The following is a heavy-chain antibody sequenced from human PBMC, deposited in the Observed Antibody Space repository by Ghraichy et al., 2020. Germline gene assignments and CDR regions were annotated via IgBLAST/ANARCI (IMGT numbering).Heavy chain of an antibody. CDR1: GYTFTSYD. V-gene: IGHV1-8*02. CDR2: MNPNSGNT. J-gene: IGHJ4*02. CDR3: ARGRRGGSGRYYRPLDY. D-gene: IGHD3-10*01. Sequence: ASVKVSCKASGYTFTSYDINWVRQAPGQGLEWMGWMNPNSGNTGYAQKFQGRVTMTRNTSISTAYMELSSLRSEDTAVYYCARGRRGGSGRYYRPLDYCGQGPLVTVSS.